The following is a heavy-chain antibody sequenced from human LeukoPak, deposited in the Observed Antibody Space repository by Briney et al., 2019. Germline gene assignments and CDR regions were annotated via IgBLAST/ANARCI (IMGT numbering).Heavy chain of an antibody. J-gene: IGHJ3*02. V-gene: IGHV5-51*01. Sequence: GESLNIPCQGPGYSFINYWIVWVRQVPGNGLGWMQIVDPRHSDDRYSTSFQGQVTISTDKSISAAYLQWTSLKVSDTAIYFCARLKRPGAFDIWGQGTVVTVSS. CDR2: VDPRHSDD. CDR3: ARLKRPGAFDI. CDR1: GYSFINYW.